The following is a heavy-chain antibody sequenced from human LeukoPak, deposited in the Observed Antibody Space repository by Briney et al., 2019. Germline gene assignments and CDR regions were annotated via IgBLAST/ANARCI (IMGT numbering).Heavy chain of an antibody. CDR1: GGSISSYY. J-gene: IGHJ4*02. Sequence: SETLSLTCTVSGGSISSYYWSWIRQPPGKGLEWIGYIYYSGSTNYNPSLKSRVTISVDTSKNQFSLKLSSVTAADTAVYYCARLPYINDSWSGYSPVYYFDYWGQGTLVTVSS. V-gene: IGHV4-59*08. D-gene: IGHD3-3*01. CDR2: IYYSGST. CDR3: ARLPYINDSWSGYSPVYYFDY.